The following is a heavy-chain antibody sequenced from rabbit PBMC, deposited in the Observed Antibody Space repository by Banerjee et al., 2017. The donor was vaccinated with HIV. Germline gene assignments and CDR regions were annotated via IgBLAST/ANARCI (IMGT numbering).Heavy chain of an antibody. CDR2: IYAGSSGST. Sequence: QEQLVESGGGLVQPEGSLTLTCKASGIDFSSYYYMCWVRQAPGKGLEWIACIYAGSSGSTYYASWAKGRFTISKTSSTTVTLQMTSLTAADTATYFCARAYYASGYAGCAALWGPGTLVTVS. CDR3: ARAYYASGYAGCAAL. CDR1: GIDFSSYYY. V-gene: IGHV1S45*01. D-gene: IGHD4-2*01. J-gene: IGHJ6*01.